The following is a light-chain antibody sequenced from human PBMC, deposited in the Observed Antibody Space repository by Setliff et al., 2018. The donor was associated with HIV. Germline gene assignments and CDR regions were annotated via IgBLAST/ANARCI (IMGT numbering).Light chain of an antibody. J-gene: IGLJ2*01. V-gene: IGLV2-8*01. CDR1: SSDVGGYNF. CDR3: CSYGRGDIWI. CDR2: DVS. Sequence: QSALTQPPSASGSPGQSVTISCTGTSSDVGGYNFVSWYQHHPGNAPKLMIYDVSKRPSGVPDRFSGSKSDNTASLTISGLQTEDEADYYCCSYGRGDIWIFGGGTKVTVL.